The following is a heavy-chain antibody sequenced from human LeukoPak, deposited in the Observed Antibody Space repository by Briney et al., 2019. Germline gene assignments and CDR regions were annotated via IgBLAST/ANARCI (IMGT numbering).Heavy chain of an antibody. D-gene: IGHD3-22*01. CDR3: ARDRDSSGYYDY. J-gene: IGHJ4*02. CDR1: GFTFSSYS. Sequence: PGGSLRLSCAASGFTFSSYSMNWVRQAPGKGLEWVSGINWNGGSTGYADSVKGRFTISRDNAKNSLYLQMNSLRAEDTALYYCARDRDSSGYYDYWGQGTLVTVSS. V-gene: IGHV3-20*04. CDR2: INWNGGST.